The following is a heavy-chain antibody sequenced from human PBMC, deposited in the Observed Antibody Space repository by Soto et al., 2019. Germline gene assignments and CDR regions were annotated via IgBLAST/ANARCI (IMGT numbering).Heavy chain of an antibody. CDR1: GGSFSGYY. D-gene: IGHD6-13*01. CDR2: INHSGRT. CDR3: SQGIAAAGGDYYYYGMDV. Sequence: QVQLQQWGAGLLKPSETLSLTCAVYGGSFSGYYWSWIRQPPGKGLEWIGEINHSGRTNYNPSLKSRVTISVDTSKNQFSLKLSSVTAADTAVYYCSQGIAAAGGDYYYYGMDVWGQGTTVTVSS. J-gene: IGHJ6*02. V-gene: IGHV4-34*01.